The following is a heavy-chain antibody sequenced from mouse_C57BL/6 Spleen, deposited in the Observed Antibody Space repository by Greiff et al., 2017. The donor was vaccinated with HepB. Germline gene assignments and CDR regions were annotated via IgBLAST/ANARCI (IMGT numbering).Heavy chain of an antibody. CDR1: GYAFSSSW. CDR2: IYPGDGDT. D-gene: IGHD1-1*01. Sequence: QVQLKESGPELVKPGASVKISCKASGYAFSSSWMNWVKQRPGKGLEWIGRIYPGDGDTNYNGKFKGKATLTADKSSSTAYMQLSSLTSEDSAVYFCVLYGSSYDYFDYWGQGTTLTVSS. CDR3: VLYGSSYDYFDY. V-gene: IGHV1-82*01. J-gene: IGHJ2*01.